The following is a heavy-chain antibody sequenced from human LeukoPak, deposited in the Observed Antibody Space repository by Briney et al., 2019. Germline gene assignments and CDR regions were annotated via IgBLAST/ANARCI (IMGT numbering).Heavy chain of an antibody. CDR2: ISSSGSTI. CDR3: ARDNCSSTSCSERYYYYYGMDV. V-gene: IGHV3-11*01. Sequence: PGGSLRLSCTASGFTFGDYAMSWFRQAPGKGLEWVSYISSSGSTIYYADSVKGRFTISRDNAKNSLYLQMNSLRAEDTAVYYCARDNCSSTSCSERYYYYYGMDVWGQGTTVTVSS. J-gene: IGHJ6*02. CDR1: GFTFGDYA. D-gene: IGHD2-2*01.